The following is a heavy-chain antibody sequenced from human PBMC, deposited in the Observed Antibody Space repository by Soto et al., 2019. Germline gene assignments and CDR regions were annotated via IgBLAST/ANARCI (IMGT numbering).Heavy chain of an antibody. CDR2: INPSGGST. CDR1: GYTFTSYY. D-gene: IGHD2-2*01. Sequence: QVQLVQSGAEVKKPGASVKVSCKASGYTFTSYYMHWVRQAPGQGLEWMGIINPSGGSTSYAKKSQGRITMTRDTSTSTVYMELSSLRSEDTAVYYGASVWVVPAATPGADAFDFWGQGTMVTVSS. J-gene: IGHJ3*01. CDR3: ASVWVVPAATPGADAFDF. V-gene: IGHV1-46*03.